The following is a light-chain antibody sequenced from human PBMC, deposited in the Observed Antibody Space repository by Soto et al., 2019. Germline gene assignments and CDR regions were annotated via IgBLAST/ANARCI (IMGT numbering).Light chain of an antibody. J-gene: IGKJ5*01. CDR3: QQSESNPRIT. CDR2: DAS. Sequence: DIQXTQSPGAHAALLGYRLTSNCRASQSISSYFNSYNQKQRNPTXLXXXDASSLQTGVQSRISSSGSGTALTLTISSMQHEDFGTYYCQQSESNPRITVGQGTRLEI. CDR1: QSISSY. V-gene: IGKV1-39*01.